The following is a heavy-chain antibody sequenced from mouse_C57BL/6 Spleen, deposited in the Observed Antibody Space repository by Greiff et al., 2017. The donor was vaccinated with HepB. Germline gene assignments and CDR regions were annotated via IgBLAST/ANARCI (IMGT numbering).Heavy chain of an antibody. V-gene: IGHV1-64*01. D-gene: IGHD1-1*01. CDR3: ASYYYGSRGDWYFDV. CDR2: IHPNSGST. Sequence: VQLQQPGAELVKPGASVKLSCKASGYTFTSYWMHWVKQRPGQGLEWIGMIHPNSGSTNYNEKFKSKATLTVDKSSSTAYMQLSSLTSEDSAVYYCASYYYGSRGDWYFDVWGTGTTVTVSS. CDR1: GYTFTSYW. J-gene: IGHJ1*03.